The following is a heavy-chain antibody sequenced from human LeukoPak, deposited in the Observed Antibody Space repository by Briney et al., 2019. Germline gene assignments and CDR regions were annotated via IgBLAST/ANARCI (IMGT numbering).Heavy chain of an antibody. J-gene: IGHJ4*02. V-gene: IGHV5-51*01. CDR3: ARLGGLAAAGTADY. D-gene: IGHD6-13*01. CDR1: GYSFTNHW. CDR2: MYPGDSDT. Sequence: GESLKISCKGSGYSFTNHWIGWVRQMPGKGLEWMGIMYPGDSDTRYSPSFEGQVTISADRSISTAYLQWSSLKASDTAMYYCARLGGLAAAGTADYWGQGTLVTVSS.